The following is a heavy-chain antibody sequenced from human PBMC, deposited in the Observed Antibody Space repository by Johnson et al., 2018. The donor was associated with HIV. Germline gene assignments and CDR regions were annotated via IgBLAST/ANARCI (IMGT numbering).Heavy chain of an antibody. CDR1: GFTFDDYG. CDR2: MSWNGGSI. J-gene: IGHJ3*02. Sequence: VQLVESGGGLVQPGRSLRLSCVASGFTFDDYGMHWVRQAPGKGLEWVSGMSWNGGSIGYADSVKGRFTIARDNAKNSLYLQMNSLRAEDTALYYCGKGQSRYLVGAFDIWGQGTMVTVSS. D-gene: IGHD3-22*01. V-gene: IGHV3-9*01. CDR3: GKGQSRYLVGAFDI.